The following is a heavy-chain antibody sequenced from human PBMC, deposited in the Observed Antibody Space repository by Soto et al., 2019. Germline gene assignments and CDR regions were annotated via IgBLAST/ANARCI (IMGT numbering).Heavy chain of an antibody. V-gene: IGHV3-30-3*01. CDR2: ISYDGSNK. J-gene: IGHJ6*02. CDR3: ARDRGTQYYYYYGMDV. Sequence: QVQLVESGGGVVQPGRSLRLSCAASGFTFSSYAMHWVRQAPGKGLEWVAVISYDGSNKYYADSVKGRFTISRDNSKNTLYLQMNSLRAEDTAVYYCARDRGTQYYYYYGMDVWGQGTTVTVSS. D-gene: IGHD3-10*01. CDR1: GFTFSSYA.